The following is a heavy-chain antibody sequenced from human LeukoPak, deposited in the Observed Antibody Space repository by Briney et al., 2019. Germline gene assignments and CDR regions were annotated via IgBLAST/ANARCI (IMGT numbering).Heavy chain of an antibody. CDR2: IYYSGST. CDR1: GGSISSYY. D-gene: IGHD5-18*01. V-gene: IGHV4-59*01. J-gene: IGHJ4*02. CDR3: ARVDTAMVGFDY. Sequence: SETLSLTCTVSGGSISSYYWSWIRQAPGKGLEWIGYIYYSGSTTYNPSLKSRVTISVDTSKNQFSLKLSSVTAADTAVYYCARVDTAMVGFDYWGQGTLVTVSS.